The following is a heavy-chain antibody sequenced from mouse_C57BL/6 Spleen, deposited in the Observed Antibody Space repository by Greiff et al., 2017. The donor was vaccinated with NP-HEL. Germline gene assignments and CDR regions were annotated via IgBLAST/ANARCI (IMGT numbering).Heavy chain of an antibody. D-gene: IGHD1-1*01. J-gene: IGHJ4*01. V-gene: IGHV1-5*01. CDR3: TRAQTFKGSRPHYYAMDY. CDR2: IYPGNSDT. Sequence: EVQLQESGTVLARPGASVKMSCKTSGYTFTSYWMHWVKQRPGQGLEWIGAIYPGNSDTSYNQKFKGKAKLTAVTSASTAYMEISSLTNEDSAVYYCTRAQTFKGSRPHYYAMDYWGQGTSVTVSS. CDR1: GYTFTSYW.